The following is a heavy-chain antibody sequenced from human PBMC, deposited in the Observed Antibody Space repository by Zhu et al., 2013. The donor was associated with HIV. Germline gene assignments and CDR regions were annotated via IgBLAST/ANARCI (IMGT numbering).Heavy chain of an antibody. J-gene: IGHJ6*02. D-gene: IGHD5-12*01. CDR3: ARVQEIVATIPYYYYGMDV. V-gene: IGHV1-69*12. CDR1: GGTFSSYA. Sequence: QVQLVQSGAEVKKPGSSVKVSCKASGGTFSSYAISWVRQAPGQGLEWMGGIIPIFGTANYAQKFQGRVTITADESTSTAYMELSSLRSEDTAVYYCARVQEIVATIPYYYYGMDVWGQGTTVTVSS. CDR2: IIPIFGTA.